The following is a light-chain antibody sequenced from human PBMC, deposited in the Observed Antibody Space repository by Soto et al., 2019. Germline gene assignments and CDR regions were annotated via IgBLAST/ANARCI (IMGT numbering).Light chain of an antibody. CDR1: QSLVYSDGNTY. J-gene: IGKJ1*01. V-gene: IGKV2-24*01. CDR3: AQFSHFPRT. Sequence: DVVLTQTPLSSPVTPGQPASISCKSSQSLVYSDGNTYLSWFQQRPGLPPRLLIYQISNRFSGVPDKFSGSGAGTDFTLKISRVEAEDVGVYYCAQFSHFPRTFGQGTTVDIK. CDR2: QIS.